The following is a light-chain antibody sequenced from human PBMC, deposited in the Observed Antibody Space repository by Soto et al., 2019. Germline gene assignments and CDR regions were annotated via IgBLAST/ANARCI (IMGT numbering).Light chain of an antibody. V-gene: IGKV1-5*01. CDR3: QQYNSYLYT. J-gene: IGKJ2*01. Sequence: DIQMTQSPSTLSSSVGDRVTITCRASQSISSWLGWYQQKPGKAPKLLIYGASSLESGVPSRFSGSGSGTEFPLTISSLQPDDSATYYFQQYNSYLYTFGQGTKLEIK. CDR1: QSISSW. CDR2: GAS.